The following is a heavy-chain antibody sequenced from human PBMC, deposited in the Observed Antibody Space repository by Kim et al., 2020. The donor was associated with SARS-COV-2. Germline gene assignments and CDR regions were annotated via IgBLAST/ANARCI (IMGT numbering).Heavy chain of an antibody. CDR3: ARDVREVGAFDI. J-gene: IGHJ3*02. V-gene: IGHV1-69*04. Sequence: NYAQMFKGRVTITADKSTGTAYMDLSSLTSYDTAIYYCARDVREVGAFDIWGQGTLVTVSS.